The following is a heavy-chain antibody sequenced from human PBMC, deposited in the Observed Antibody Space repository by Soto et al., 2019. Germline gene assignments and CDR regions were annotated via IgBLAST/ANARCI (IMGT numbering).Heavy chain of an antibody. D-gene: IGHD2-8*02. V-gene: IGHV3-30*03. CDR2: ISRDGGTK. J-gene: IGHJ5*02. Sequence: QVQLVESGGGVVQPGRSLRLSCAVSGFTVSTYGMHWVRQAPGKGLEWVAVISRDGGTKYYADSVKGRFTISRDNSRNTLFLEMNSLRGDDMAVDYCTGEVASGSWGKGTLVPVSS. CDR1: GFTVSTYG. CDR3: TGEVASGS.